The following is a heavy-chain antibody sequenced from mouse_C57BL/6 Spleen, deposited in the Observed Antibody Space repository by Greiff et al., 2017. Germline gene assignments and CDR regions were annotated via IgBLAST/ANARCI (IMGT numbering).Heavy chain of an antibody. CDR1: GYTFTDYE. D-gene: IGHD2-4*01. J-gene: IGHJ1*03. CDR3: TREDYSYWYFDV. Sequence: VQLQASWAELVRPGASVTLSCKASGYTFTDYEMHWVKQTPVHGLEWIGAIDPETGGSASNQKFKGKAILTADKSSSTAYMELRSLTSEDAAVYYCTREDYSYWYFDVWGTGTTVTVSS. V-gene: IGHV1-15*01. CDR2: IDPETGGS.